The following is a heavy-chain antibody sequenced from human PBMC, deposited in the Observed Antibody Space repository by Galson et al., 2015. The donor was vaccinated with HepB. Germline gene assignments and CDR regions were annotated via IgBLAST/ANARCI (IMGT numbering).Heavy chain of an antibody. D-gene: IGHD2-15*01. CDR3: ARDAGDLVMVVAAPTHNPESYYYYGLDV. J-gene: IGHJ6*02. Sequence: SVKVSCKASGDTFSSYAISWVRQAPGQGLEWMGGIIPIFGTTNYAQKFQGRVTITADESTSTAYMELSSLRSADTAVYFCARDAGDLVMVVAAPTHNPESYYYYGLDVWGQGTTVTVSS. V-gene: IGHV1-69*13. CDR1: GDTFSSYA. CDR2: IIPIFGTT.